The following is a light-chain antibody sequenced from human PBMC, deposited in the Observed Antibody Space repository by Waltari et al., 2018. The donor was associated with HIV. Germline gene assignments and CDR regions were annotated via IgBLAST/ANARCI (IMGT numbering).Light chain of an antibody. J-gene: IGKJ4*01. V-gene: IGKV3-15*01. Sequence: EIVMTQSPATLSVSPGERTTLSCRASQSVSSNLAWYQQKPGPAPRLLIYGASPRATGVPARFSGSGSVTEFTLTISSLQSEDFAVYYCQQYSHWPSLTFGGGTKVEIK. CDR1: QSVSSN. CDR2: GAS. CDR3: QQYSHWPSLT.